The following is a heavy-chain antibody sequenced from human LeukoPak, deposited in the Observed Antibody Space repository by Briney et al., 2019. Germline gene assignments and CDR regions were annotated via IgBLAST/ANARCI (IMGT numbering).Heavy chain of an antibody. V-gene: IGHV1-3*03. CDR1: GYTFTNFA. Sequence: AASVKVSCKASGYTFTNFAMHWVRQAPGQTIEWLAWINPANGYTRYSQQFQDRVTVTSDTSAAKAYMELSSLRSEDKAVYYCAIRDGHTDHWGQGTLVTVSS. J-gene: IGHJ4*02. D-gene: IGHD5-24*01. CDR3: AIRDGHTDH. CDR2: INPANGYT.